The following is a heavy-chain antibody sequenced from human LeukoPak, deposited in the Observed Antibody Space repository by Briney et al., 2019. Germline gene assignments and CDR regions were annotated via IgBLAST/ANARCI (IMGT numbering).Heavy chain of an antibody. D-gene: IGHD3-10*01. CDR2: INPNSGGT. CDR1: GYTFTDYY. V-gene: IGHV1-2*02. J-gene: IGHJ4*02. CDR3: ARVYGDHFGSGVIDY. Sequence: GASVKVSCKASGYTFTDYYMHWVRQAPGQGLEWMGWINPNSGGTSYAQKFQGRVTMTRDTSIGTAYMGLSRLRSDDTAVYYCARVYGDHFGSGVIDYWGQGTLVTVSS.